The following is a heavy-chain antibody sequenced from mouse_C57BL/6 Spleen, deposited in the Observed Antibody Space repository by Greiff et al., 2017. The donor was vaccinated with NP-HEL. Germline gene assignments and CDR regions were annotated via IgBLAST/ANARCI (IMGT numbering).Heavy chain of an antibody. CDR3: ARHMATMVTEWYFDV. CDR2: ISSCGSYT. V-gene: IGHV5-6*01. CDR1: GFTFSSYG. J-gene: IGHJ1*03. Sequence: EVQLVESGADLVKPGGSLKLSCAASGFTFSSYGMSWVRQTPDQRLEWVATISSCGSYTYYPDSVKGRSTISIDNATNTPYLQMSSLKSEDSSMYYWARHMATMVTEWYFDVWGTGTTVTVSS. D-gene: IGHD2-2*01.